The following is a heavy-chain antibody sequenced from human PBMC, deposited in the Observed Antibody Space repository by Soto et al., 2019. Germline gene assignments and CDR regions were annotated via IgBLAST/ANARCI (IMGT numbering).Heavy chain of an antibody. V-gene: IGHV4-34*01. Sequence: QVQLQQWGAGLLKPSETLSLTCGVYGGSFSGYYWSWIRQPPGKGLEWIVEINHSGSTNYNPSLKSRVTISVDTSKNQFSLKLSSVTAADTAVYYCARRLNSGTYSFDYWGQGTLVTVSS. CDR2: INHSGST. CDR3: ARRLNSGTYSFDY. J-gene: IGHJ4*02. CDR1: GGSFSGYY. D-gene: IGHD1-26*01.